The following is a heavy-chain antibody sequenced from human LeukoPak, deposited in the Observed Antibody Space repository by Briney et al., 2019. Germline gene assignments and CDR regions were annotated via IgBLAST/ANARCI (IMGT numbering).Heavy chain of an antibody. J-gene: IGHJ4*02. CDR1: GFTFSDYV. CDR3: ARDFDIMTGYSVFDY. CDR2: MSHDGSNE. Sequence: GKSLRLSCAASGFTFSDYVIYWVRQAPGKGLEWVAVMSHDGSNEEYADSVKGRFTVSRDNSKKTLYLQMNSLRPDDTAMYYCARDFDIMTGYSVFDYWGQGTLVTVSS. D-gene: IGHD3-9*01. V-gene: IGHV3-30*04.